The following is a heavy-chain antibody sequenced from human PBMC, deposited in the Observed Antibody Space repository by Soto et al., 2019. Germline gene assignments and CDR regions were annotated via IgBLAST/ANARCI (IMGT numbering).Heavy chain of an antibody. J-gene: IGHJ6*02. Sequence: SETLSLTCTVSGGSISSGDYYWSWIRQPPGKGLEWIGYIYYSGSTYYNPSLKSRVTISVDTSKNQFSLKLSSVTAADTAVYYCARDSGLDYYDSSGPNTRNYYYYGMDVWGQGTTVTVS. D-gene: IGHD3-22*01. CDR2: IYYSGST. V-gene: IGHV4-30-4*01. CDR3: ARDSGLDYYDSSGPNTRNYYYYGMDV. CDR1: GGSISSGDYY.